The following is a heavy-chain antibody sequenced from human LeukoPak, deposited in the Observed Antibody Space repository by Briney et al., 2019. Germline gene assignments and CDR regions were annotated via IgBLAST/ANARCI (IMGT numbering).Heavy chain of an antibody. D-gene: IGHD2-2*02. J-gene: IGHJ4*02. CDR2: IYYSGST. CDR1: GGSISSNNYY. CDR3: AVPAAIRGDY. Sequence: SETLSLTCSVSGGSISSNNYYWGWIRQPPGKGLEWIGSIYYSGSTYYNPSLKSRVTISVDTSKNQFSLKLSSVTAADTAVYYCAVPAAIRGDYWGQGTLVTVSS. V-gene: IGHV4-39*01.